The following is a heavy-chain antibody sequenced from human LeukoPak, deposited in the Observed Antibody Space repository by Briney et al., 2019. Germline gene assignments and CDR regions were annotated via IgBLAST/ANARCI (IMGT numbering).Heavy chain of an antibody. Sequence: ASVKVSCKASGYTFTGYYMHWVRQAPGQGLEWMGWINPNSGGTNYAQKFQGRVTMTRNTSISTAYMELSSLRSEDTAVYYCARGPYSSGWYEFYGFDPWGQGTLVTVSS. D-gene: IGHD6-19*01. CDR2: INPNSGGT. V-gene: IGHV1-2*02. CDR3: ARGPYSSGWYEFYGFDP. J-gene: IGHJ5*02. CDR1: GYTFTGYY.